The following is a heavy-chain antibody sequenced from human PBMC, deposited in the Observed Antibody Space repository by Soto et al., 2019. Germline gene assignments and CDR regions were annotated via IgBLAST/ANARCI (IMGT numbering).Heavy chain of an antibody. CDR1: GFPFSSYG. V-gene: IGHV3-30*03. Sequence: QVRLVESGGGVVQPGGSVMLSCEVSGFPFSSYGFHWVRQAPGKGLEWVALISYDGSNEYYSDSVKARFTISRDNSKNTLFLQMNNLRREDTAVCYCLELVDRLGGVTVVAYWGRGTLVTVSS. J-gene: IGHJ4*02. CDR3: LELVDRLGGVTVVAY. CDR2: ISYDGSNE. D-gene: IGHD1-7*01.